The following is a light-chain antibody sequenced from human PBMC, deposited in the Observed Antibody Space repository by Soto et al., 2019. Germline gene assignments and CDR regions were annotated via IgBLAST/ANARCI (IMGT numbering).Light chain of an antibody. Sequence: DIQMTQSPSSLSSSVGDRVTITCQASQDISNYLNCDQQKPGKAPKLLIYDASNLETGVPSRFSGSGSGTDFTFTISSLQPEDIATYYCQQYDNLPLTFGGGTKV. CDR1: QDISNY. CDR3: QQYDNLPLT. J-gene: IGKJ4*01. CDR2: DAS. V-gene: IGKV1-33*01.